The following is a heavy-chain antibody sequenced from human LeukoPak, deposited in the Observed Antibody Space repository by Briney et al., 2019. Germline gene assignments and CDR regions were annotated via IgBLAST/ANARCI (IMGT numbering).Heavy chain of an antibody. CDR1: CGTFSSYA. CDR2: IIPNFGTE. CDR3: ARDGVAAVGNFDY. D-gene: IGHD6-13*01. Sequence: ASVKVSCKASCGTFSSYAISWVRQAPGQGLEWMGGIIPNFGTENYAKKFQGRVTITADESTSTAYMELSSLRSEDTAVYYCARDGVAAVGNFDYWGQGTLVTVSS. V-gene: IGHV1-69*13. J-gene: IGHJ4*02.